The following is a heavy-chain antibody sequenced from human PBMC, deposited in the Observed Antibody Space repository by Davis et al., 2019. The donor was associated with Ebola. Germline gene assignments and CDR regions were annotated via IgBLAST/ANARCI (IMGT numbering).Heavy chain of an antibody. J-gene: IGHJ4*02. CDR1: GFTFTSYG. Sequence: GESLKISCAASGFTFTSYGMHWVRQAPGKGLEWVAVVSYDGNTEYYADSVKGRFTISRDNSENTVYLQMNSLRAEDTAVYYCAKKQQLYFDYWGQGTLVTVSS. CDR2: VSYDGNTE. V-gene: IGHV3-30*18. D-gene: IGHD6-13*01. CDR3: AKKQQLYFDY.